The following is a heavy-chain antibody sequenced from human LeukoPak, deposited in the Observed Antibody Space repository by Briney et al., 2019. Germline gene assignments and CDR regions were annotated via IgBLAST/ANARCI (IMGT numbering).Heavy chain of an antibody. V-gene: IGHV3-30*18. J-gene: IGHJ4*02. CDR3: AKTIHSDFWRGYYSYFDY. Sequence: GGSLRLSCAASGLTFSSFGMHWVRQAPGKGLEWVAVTSFDGGNKHYADSVKGRFTISRDNSKNTLYLQMSSLGAGDTAIYYCAKTIHSDFWRGYYSYFDYWGRGTLVTVSS. D-gene: IGHD3-3*01. CDR2: TSFDGGNK. CDR1: GLTFSSFG.